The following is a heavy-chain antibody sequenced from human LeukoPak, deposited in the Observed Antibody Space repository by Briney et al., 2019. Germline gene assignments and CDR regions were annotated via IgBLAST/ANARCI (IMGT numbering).Heavy chain of an antibody. V-gene: IGHV3-23*01. CDR3: AKVSNELWPSGY. CDR1: GLTFSSYG. J-gene: IGHJ4*02. D-gene: IGHD3-16*01. CDR2: ISGSGVNT. Sequence: GGSLRLSCAASGLTFSSYGMSWVRQAPGKGLEWVSAISGSGVNTYYADSVKGRFTISRDNSKNTLYLQMNSLRAEDTAVYYCAKVSNELWPSGYWGQGTLVNVSS.